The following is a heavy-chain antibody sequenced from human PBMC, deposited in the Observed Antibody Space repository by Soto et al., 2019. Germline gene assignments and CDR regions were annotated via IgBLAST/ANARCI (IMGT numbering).Heavy chain of an antibody. J-gene: IGHJ6*03. D-gene: IGHD2-2*01. V-gene: IGHV1-69*02. Sequence: ASVKVSCKASGGTFSSYTISWVRQAPGQGLEWMGRIIPILGIANYAQKFQGRVTITADKSTSTAYMELSSLRSEDTAVYYCARGYCSSTSCYVFYYMDVWGKGTTVTVSS. CDR3: ARGYCSSTSCYVFYYMDV. CDR1: GGTFSSYT. CDR2: IIPILGIA.